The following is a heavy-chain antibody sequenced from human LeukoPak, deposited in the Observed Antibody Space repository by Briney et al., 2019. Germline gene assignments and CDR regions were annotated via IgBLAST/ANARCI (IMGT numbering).Heavy chain of an antibody. CDR1: GFTFNSYG. J-gene: IGHJ4*02. CDR2: ISYDGSNK. Sequence: GRSLRLSCAASGFTFNSYGMHWVRQAPGKGLEWVAVISYDGSNKYYADSVKGRFTISRDNSKNTLYLQMNSLRAEDTAVYYCAKGLQLWAPIDYWSQGTLVTVSS. V-gene: IGHV3-30*18. CDR3: AKGLQLWAPIDY. D-gene: IGHD5-18*01.